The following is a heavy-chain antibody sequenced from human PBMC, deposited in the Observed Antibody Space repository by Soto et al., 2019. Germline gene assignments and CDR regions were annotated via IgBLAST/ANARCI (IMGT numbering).Heavy chain of an antibody. CDR2: ISAYNGNT. J-gene: IGHJ3*02. Sequence: NPGASVKVSCKASGXTFTSYGISWVRQAPGQGLEWMGWISAYNGNTNYAQKLQGRVTMTTDTSTSTAYMELRSLRSDDTAVYYCARGYRSSGSRGAFDIWGQGTMVTVSS. CDR1: GXTFTSYG. V-gene: IGHV1-18*01. D-gene: IGHD6-19*01. CDR3: ARGYRSSGSRGAFDI.